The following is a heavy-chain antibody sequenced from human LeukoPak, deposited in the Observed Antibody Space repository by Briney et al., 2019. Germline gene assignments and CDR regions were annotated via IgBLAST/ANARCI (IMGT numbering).Heavy chain of an antibody. CDR3: ARQAIPGSYYYYYYMDV. J-gene: IGHJ6*03. CDR2: IYPGDSDT. V-gene: IGHV5-51*01. D-gene: IGHD3-10*01. CDR1: GYSFTSYW. Sequence: GESLKISCKGSGYSFTSYWIGWVRQMPGKGLEWMGIIYPGDSDTRYSPSFQGQVTISADKSISTAYPQWSSLKASDTAMYYCARQAIPGSYYYYYYMDVWGKGTTVTVSS.